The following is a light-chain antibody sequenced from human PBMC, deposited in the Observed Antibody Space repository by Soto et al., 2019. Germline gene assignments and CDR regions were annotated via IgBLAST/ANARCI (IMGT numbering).Light chain of an antibody. CDR1: SSDVGAYNY. Sequence: QSVLTQPASVSGSPGQSITISCTGTSSDVGAYNYVSWYQQHPGKAPKLMISEVSNRPSGVSNRFSGSKSGNTASLTISRLQAEDEADYYCSSYTGSSTLGVFGTGTKVTVL. J-gene: IGLJ1*01. CDR2: EVS. CDR3: SSYTGSSTLGV. V-gene: IGLV2-14*01.